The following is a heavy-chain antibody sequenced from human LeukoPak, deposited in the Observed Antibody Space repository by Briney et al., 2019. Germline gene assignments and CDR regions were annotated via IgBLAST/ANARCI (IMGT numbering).Heavy chain of an antibody. Sequence: SETLSLTCTVSGGSINSYYWSWIRQPPGKGLEWIGYIYYSGSTNYNPSLKSRVTISVDTSKNQFSLNLRSVTAADTAVYYCARAPHFFDTTGSRYYFDYWGQGALVTVSS. CDR1: GGSINSYY. V-gene: IGHV4-59*12. CDR3: ARAPHFFDTTGSRYYFDY. J-gene: IGHJ4*02. D-gene: IGHD3-22*01. CDR2: IYYSGST.